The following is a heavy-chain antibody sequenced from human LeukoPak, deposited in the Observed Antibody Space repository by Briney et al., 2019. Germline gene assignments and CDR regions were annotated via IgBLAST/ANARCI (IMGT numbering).Heavy chain of an antibody. V-gene: IGHV3-23*01. CDR2: ISGSGGST. CDR1: GFTFSSYA. J-gene: IGHJ4*02. D-gene: IGHD3/OR15-3a*01. CDR3: AKVQKDLWTGYYSYFDY. Sequence: GGSLRLSCAASGFTFSSYAMTWDRQAPGKGLEWVLGISGSGGSTHYADSVKGRFIISRDNSKNTLYLQMNSLRAEDTALYYCAKVQKDLWTGYYSYFDYWGQGTLVTVSS.